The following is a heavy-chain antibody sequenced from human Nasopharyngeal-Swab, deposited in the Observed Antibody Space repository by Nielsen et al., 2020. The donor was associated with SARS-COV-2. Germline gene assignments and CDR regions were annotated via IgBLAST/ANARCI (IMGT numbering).Heavy chain of an antibody. D-gene: IGHD2-21*02. V-gene: IGHV5-51*01. CDR1: GYSFTSYW. CDR2: IYPGDSDT. CDR3: ARQKIRKHIVVVTAIWDAFDI. J-gene: IGHJ3*02. Sequence: GESLKISCKGSGYSFTSYWIGWVRQMPGKGLEWMGIIYPGDSDTRYSPSFQGQVTISADKSISTAYLQWSSLKASDTAMYYCARQKIRKHIVVVTAIWDAFDIWGQGTMVTVSS.